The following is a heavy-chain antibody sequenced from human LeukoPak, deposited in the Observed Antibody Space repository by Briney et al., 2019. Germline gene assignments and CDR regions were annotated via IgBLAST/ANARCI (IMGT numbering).Heavy chain of an antibody. D-gene: IGHD2-8*02. J-gene: IGHJ4*02. CDR3: ARRPSVTGAPFDY. CDR1: GYSFSDYW. Sequence: GESLKISCRGSGYSFSDYWIGWVRQMPGEGLEWMGLISASGSDFRNSQSFEGQVTISVDKSINTAYLQWSRLRASDTAIYYCARRPSVTGAPFDYWGQGTLVTVSS. V-gene: IGHV5-51*01. CDR2: ISASGSDF.